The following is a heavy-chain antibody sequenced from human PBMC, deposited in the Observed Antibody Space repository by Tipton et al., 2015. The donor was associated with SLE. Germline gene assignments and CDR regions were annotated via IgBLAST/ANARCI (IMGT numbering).Heavy chain of an antibody. CDR2: VNNDGSGT. Sequence: SLRLSCTASGFTFSSYWMHWVRQAPGKGLMWVSRVNNDGSGTIYADSAKGRFTISRDNAKNTLYLQMNSPRAEDTAVYCCARSGISGVDDWGQGTLVTVSS. J-gene: IGHJ4*01. CDR1: GFTFSSYW. CDR3: ARSGISGVDD. V-gene: IGHV3-74*01. D-gene: IGHD2-8*02.